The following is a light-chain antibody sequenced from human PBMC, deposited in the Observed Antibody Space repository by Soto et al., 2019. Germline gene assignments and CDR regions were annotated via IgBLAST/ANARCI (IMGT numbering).Light chain of an antibody. Sequence: QSVRTQPASVSGSPGQSITISCTGTSSDVGGYNYVSWYQHHPGKAPKLMIYDVSNRPSGVSNRFSSSKSGNTAYLAISGLQGEDEADYYCVSYTSISTHVFGTGTKVTVL. J-gene: IGLJ1*01. V-gene: IGLV2-14*01. CDR2: DVS. CDR1: SSDVGGYNY. CDR3: VSYTSISTHV.